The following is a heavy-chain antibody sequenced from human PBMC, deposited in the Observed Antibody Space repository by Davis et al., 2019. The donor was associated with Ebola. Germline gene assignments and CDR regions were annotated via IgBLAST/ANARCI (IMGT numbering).Heavy chain of an antibody. V-gene: IGHV5-51*01. CDR3: ARERRGASRWTGRHDAFDI. CDR1: GYSFYGHW. J-gene: IGHJ3*02. D-gene: IGHD4-23*01. CDR2: IYPDDSQT. Sequence: GESLKISCKGSGYSFYGHWIGWVRQMPGKGLEWMGIIYPDDSQTRYSPSFQGQVTISADRSIDTAYLQWSSLRSDDTAMYYCARERRGASRWTGRHDAFDIWGQGTMVTVSS.